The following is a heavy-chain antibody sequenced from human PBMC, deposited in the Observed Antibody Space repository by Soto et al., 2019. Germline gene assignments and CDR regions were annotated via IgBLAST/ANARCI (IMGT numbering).Heavy chain of an antibody. D-gene: IGHD2-15*01. V-gene: IGHV3-33*01. Sequence: GGSLRLSCAASGFTFSSYGMHWVRQAPGKGLEWVAVIWYDGSNKYYADSVKGRFTISRDNSKNTLYLQMNSLRAEDTAVYYCARDQKDSIGAFDIWGQGTMVTVSS. J-gene: IGHJ3*02. CDR1: GFTFSSYG. CDR2: IWYDGSNK. CDR3: ARDQKDSIGAFDI.